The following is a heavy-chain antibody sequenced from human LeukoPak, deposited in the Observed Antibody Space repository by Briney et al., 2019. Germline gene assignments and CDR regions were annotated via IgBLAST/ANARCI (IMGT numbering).Heavy chain of an antibody. Sequence: RGSLRLSCAASGFTFSSYWMSWVRQAPGKGLEWVANIKQDGSEKYYVDSVKGRFTISRDNAKNSLYLQMNSLRAEDTAVYYCARVSSKTLVRAVITKKNYYCYYMDVWGKGTTVTISS. J-gene: IGHJ6*03. V-gene: IGHV3-7*01. CDR1: GFTFSSYW. CDR3: ARVSSKTLVRAVITKKNYYCYYMDV. CDR2: IKQDGSEK. D-gene: IGHD3-10*01.